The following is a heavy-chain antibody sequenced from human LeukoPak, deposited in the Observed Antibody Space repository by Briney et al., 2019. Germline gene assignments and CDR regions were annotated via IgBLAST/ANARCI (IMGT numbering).Heavy chain of an antibody. Sequence: SETLSLTCTVSGGSISSYYWSWIRQPAGKGLEWIGEINHSGSTNYNPSLKSRVTISVDTSKNQFSLKLSSVTAADTAVYYCASPYSSSARYYYYMDVWGKGTTVTVSS. CDR2: INHSGST. CDR1: GGSISSYY. CDR3: ASPYSSSARYYYYMDV. V-gene: IGHV4-34*01. D-gene: IGHD6-6*01. J-gene: IGHJ6*03.